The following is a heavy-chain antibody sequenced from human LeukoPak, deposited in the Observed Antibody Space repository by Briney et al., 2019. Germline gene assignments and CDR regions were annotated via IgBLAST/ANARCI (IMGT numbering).Heavy chain of an antibody. Sequence: QPGGSLRLSCAAPGFTFSSFEMNWVRQAPGKGLEWVSYISTSGSTTYYADSVKGRFTISRDNAKNSLYLQMNSLRAEDTAIYYCVREMGGYPFDHWGQGTLVTVSS. CDR3: VREMGGYPFDH. CDR2: ISTSGSTT. J-gene: IGHJ4*02. CDR1: GFTFSSFE. V-gene: IGHV3-48*03. D-gene: IGHD5-12*01.